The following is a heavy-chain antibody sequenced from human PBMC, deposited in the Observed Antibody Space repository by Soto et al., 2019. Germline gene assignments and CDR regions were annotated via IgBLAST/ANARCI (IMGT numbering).Heavy chain of an antibody. D-gene: IGHD6-25*01. V-gene: IGHV1-69*06. Sequence: QVQLVQSGAEVKKPGSSVRVSCKASGGTFSTFAISWVRQAPGQGLEWMGGIIPIFGPANYAQKFQGRVTIPADKSTSTAYLELSSLRSEDTAVYYCARAAKRYFDYWGQGTLVTVSS. CDR1: GGTFSTFA. CDR3: ARAAKRYFDY. CDR2: IIPIFGPA. J-gene: IGHJ4*02.